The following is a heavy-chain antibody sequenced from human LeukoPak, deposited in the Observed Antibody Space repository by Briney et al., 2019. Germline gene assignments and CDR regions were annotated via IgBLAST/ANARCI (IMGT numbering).Heavy chain of an antibody. D-gene: IGHD3-3*01. J-gene: IGHJ5*02. V-gene: IGHV3-30*02. Sequence: GGSLRLSCAAPGCIVRSYVMHRVRQAPGKRLDSASISRYDGSNKYYAELVKGRFTISRDNSKNTLYLQMNSLRAEDTAVYYCAKDVFWSGMGLNWFDPWGQGTLVTVSS. CDR3: AKDVFWSGMGLNWFDP. CDR1: GCIVRSYV. CDR2: SRYDGSNK.